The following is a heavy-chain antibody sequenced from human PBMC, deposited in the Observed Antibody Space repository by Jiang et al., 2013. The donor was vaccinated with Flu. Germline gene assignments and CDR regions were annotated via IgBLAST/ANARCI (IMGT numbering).Heavy chain of an antibody. V-gene: IGHV4-34*01. CDR3: AREKVAARRFDY. Sequence: LLKPSETLSLTCAVYGGSFSGYYWSWIRQPPGKGLEWIGEINHSGSTNYNPSLKSRVTISVDTSKNQFSLKLSSVTAADTAVYYCAREKVAARRFDYWGQGTLVTVSS. CDR2: INHSGST. CDR1: GGSFSGYY. D-gene: IGHD6-6*01. J-gene: IGHJ4*02.